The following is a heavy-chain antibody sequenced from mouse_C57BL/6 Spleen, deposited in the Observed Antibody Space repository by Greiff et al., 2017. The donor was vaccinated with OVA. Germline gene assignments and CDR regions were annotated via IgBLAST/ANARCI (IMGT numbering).Heavy chain of an antibody. D-gene: IGHD1-1*01. J-gene: IGHJ4*01. CDR2: INYDGSST. Sequence: EVHLVESAGGLVQPGSSMKLSCTASGFTFSDYYMAWVRQVPEKGLEWVANINYDGSSTYYLDSLKSRFIISRDNAKNILYLQMSSLKSEDTATYYCARDRYYGSSYDAMDYWGQGTSVTVSS. CDR1: GFTFSDYY. V-gene: IGHV5-16*01. CDR3: ARDRYYGSSYDAMDY.